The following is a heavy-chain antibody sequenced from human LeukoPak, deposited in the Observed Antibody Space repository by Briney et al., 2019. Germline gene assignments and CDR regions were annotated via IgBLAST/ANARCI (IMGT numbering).Heavy chain of an antibody. J-gene: IGHJ3*02. D-gene: IGHD2-15*01. Sequence: SETLSLTCTVSGGSISGYYWTWIRQPPGKGLEWIGYIHSSGSTNYTPSLKSRVTMSIDTSKNQFSLMLSSVTAADTAVYYCARGGIVRPRDAFDIWGQGTMVTVSS. V-gene: IGHV4-59*01. CDR2: IHSSGST. CDR3: ARGGIVRPRDAFDI. CDR1: GGSISGYY.